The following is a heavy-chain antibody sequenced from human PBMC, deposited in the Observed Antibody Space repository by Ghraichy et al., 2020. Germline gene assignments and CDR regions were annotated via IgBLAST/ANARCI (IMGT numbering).Heavy chain of an antibody. D-gene: IGHD2/OR15-2a*01. Sequence: SETLSLTCAVYGGSFSGYYWRWIRQPPGKGLEWMGEINHSGSTNCNPSLKSRVTISVDMSKNQFSLKLSSVTAADAAVYFCARGHFSFDYWGQGTLVTVSS. J-gene: IGHJ4*02. CDR1: GGSFSGYY. CDR2: INHSGST. CDR3: ARGHFSFDY. V-gene: IGHV4-34*01.